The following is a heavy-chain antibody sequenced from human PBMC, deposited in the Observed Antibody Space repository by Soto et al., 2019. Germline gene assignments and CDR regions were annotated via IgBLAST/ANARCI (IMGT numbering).Heavy chain of an antibody. V-gene: IGHV3-30*14. CDR1: GFTFSSYA. CDR3: ARAIGPTLFDY. Sequence: PGGSLRLSCAASGFTFSSYAMHWVRQAPGKGLEWVAVISYDGSNKYYAGSVKGRFTISRENAKNSLYLQMNSLRAGDTAIYFCARAIGPTLFDYWGQGTLVTVSS. J-gene: IGHJ4*02. CDR2: ISYDGSNK. D-gene: IGHD3-22*01.